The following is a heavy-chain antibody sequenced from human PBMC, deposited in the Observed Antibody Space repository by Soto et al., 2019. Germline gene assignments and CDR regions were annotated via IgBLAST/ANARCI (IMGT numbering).Heavy chain of an antibody. Sequence: SETLSLTCTVSGGSFTGHFCSWVRQPPGKGLEWIGEVSQSGNTKYYPSLRSRVTLSVDSSKNQISLALTSVTAADTAVYYCARAKVESTGWNQFDIWGQGTLVTVSS. D-gene: IGHD1-1*01. J-gene: IGHJ4*02. CDR2: VSQSGNT. CDR1: GGSFTGHF. V-gene: IGHV4-34*01. CDR3: ARAKVESTGWNQFDI.